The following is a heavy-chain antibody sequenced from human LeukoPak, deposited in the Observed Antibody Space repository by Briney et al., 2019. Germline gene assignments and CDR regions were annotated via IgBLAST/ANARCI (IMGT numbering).Heavy chain of an antibody. CDR2: IIPIFGTA. V-gene: IGHV1-69*05. D-gene: IGHD3-22*01. Sequence: SVKVSCKASGGTFSSYAISWVRQAPGQGLEWMGGIIPIFGTANYAQKFQGRVTITTDESTSTAYMGLSSLRSEDTAVYYCARDRGSYYDSSGYYPLRYWGQGTLVTVSS. CDR1: GGTFSSYA. J-gene: IGHJ4*02. CDR3: ARDRGSYYDSSGYYPLRY.